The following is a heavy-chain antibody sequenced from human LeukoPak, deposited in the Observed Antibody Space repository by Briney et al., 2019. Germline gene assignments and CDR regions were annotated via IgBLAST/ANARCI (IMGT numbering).Heavy chain of an antibody. CDR1: GGSISSYY. J-gene: IGHJ6*03. Sequence: PSATLSLTCTVSGGSISSYYWSWIRQPPGKGLEWIGYIYYSGSNNYNPSLKSRVTISVDTSKNQFSLKLSSVTAADTAVYYCARSSYQLLSYYYYYMDVWGKGTTVTVSS. V-gene: IGHV4-59*01. D-gene: IGHD2-2*01. CDR2: IYYSGSN. CDR3: ARSSYQLLSYYYYYMDV.